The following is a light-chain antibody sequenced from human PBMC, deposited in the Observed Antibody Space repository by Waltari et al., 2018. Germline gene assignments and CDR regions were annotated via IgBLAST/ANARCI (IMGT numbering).Light chain of an antibody. J-gene: IGLJ3*02. CDR1: SSYVGAYNY. CDR2: AVS. Sequence: QSALTQPASVSGSPGQSITISCTGTSSYVGAYNYVAWYQQHPCKAPNILIYAVSNRPSGVSNRFSGSKSGNMASLTFSGLQAEDEADYYCASYTSSDSWVFGGGTKLTVL. CDR3: ASYTSSDSWV. V-gene: IGLV2-14*01.